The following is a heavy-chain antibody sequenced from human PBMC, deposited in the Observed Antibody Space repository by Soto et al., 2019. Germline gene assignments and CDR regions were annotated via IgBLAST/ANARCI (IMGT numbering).Heavy chain of an antibody. CDR3: ARRGYGSRWTNVYMDV. J-gene: IGHJ6*03. CDR2: ISNNGAHT. D-gene: IGHD6-13*01. CDR1: GFTFSNYD. Sequence: EAQLVESGGGLVQPGGSLRLSCAASGFTFSNYDMHWVRQAPGEGLEYVSGISNNGAHTDYAKSVKGRFTIPRDNSENTLSLQLGSLRAEAMALYYCARRGYGSRWTNVYMDVWGKGTTVTVSS. V-gene: IGHV3-64*01.